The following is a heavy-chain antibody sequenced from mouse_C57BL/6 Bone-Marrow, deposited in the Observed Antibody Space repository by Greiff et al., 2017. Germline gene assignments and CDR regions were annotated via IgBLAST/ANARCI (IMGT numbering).Heavy chain of an antibody. D-gene: IGHD4-1*01. V-gene: IGHV1-64*01. CDR3: ARRNWVNFDY. Sequence: QVQLQQPGAELVKPGASVKLSCKASGYTFTSYWMPWVKQRPGQGLEWIGMIHPNGGSTNYNEKFKSKATLTVDKSSSTAYMQLSSLTSEDSAVYYCARRNWVNFDYWGQGTTLTVSS. J-gene: IGHJ2*01. CDR1: GYTFTSYW. CDR2: IHPNGGST.